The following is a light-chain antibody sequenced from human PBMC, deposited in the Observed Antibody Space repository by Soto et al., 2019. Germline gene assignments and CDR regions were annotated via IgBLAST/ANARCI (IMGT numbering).Light chain of an antibody. V-gene: IGKV1-6*01. CDR1: QGMKYD. Sequence: AIQMTQSPSSLSASVGDTVTITCRASQGMKYDLGWYQQKPDKAPKLLIYGASSLQSGVPSRFSGSGSGTNFTLTIRDLRSEDFGAYYCQQDFSFPPTFGQGTKVEIK. CDR2: GAS. J-gene: IGKJ1*01. CDR3: QQDFSFPPT.